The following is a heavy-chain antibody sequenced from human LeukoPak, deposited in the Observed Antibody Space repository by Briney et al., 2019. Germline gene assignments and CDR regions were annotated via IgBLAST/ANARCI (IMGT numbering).Heavy chain of an antibody. CDR1: GASISSYF. J-gene: IGHJ5*01. CDR2: IYNSGST. D-gene: IGHD3-16*01. Sequence: SETLSLTCTVSGASISSYFWSWVRQPPGKGVENVGYIYNSGSTNYDPSLKSRVTISVDTSKNQFSLKLTSVTAADTAVYYCARGGASSKWLDSWGQGTLVTVSS. CDR3: ARGGASSKWLDS. V-gene: IGHV4-59*01.